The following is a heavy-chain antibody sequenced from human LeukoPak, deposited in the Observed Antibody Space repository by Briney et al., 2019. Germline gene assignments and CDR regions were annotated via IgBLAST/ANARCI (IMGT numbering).Heavy chain of an antibody. CDR2: INHSGST. J-gene: IGHJ4*02. V-gene: IGHV4-34*01. CDR1: GGSFSGYY. Sequence: SETLPLTCAVYGGSFSGYYWSWIRQPPGKGLEWIGEINHSGSTNYNPSLKSRVTISVDTSKNQFSLKLSSVTAADTAVYYCARRLRGKSGSYYFDYWGQGTLVTVSS. CDR3: ARRLRGKSGSYYFDY. D-gene: IGHD1-26*01.